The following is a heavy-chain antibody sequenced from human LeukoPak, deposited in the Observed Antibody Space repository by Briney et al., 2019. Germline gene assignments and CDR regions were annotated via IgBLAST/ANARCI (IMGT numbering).Heavy chain of an antibody. D-gene: IGHD2-2*01. J-gene: IGHJ4*02. CDR3: AREEKGYCSSTSCYLFDY. V-gene: IGHV1-2*02. CDR2: INPNSGGT. CDR1: GYTFTGYY. Sequence: ASVKVSCKASGYTFTGYYMHWVRQAPGQGLEWMGWINPNSGGTNYAQKFQGRVTMTRDTSISTAYMELNRLRSDDTAVYYCAREEKGYCSSTSCYLFDYWGQGTLVTVSS.